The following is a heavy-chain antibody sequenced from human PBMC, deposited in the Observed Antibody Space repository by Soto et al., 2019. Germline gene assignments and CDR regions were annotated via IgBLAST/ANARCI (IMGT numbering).Heavy chain of an antibody. CDR1: GGSIITNYW. Sequence: PSETLSLTSAVSGGSIITNYWLSSFRHPRGEVLEWIGEIHHSGRTNYIQSLKSRVTMSLDKSNNQLSLKLSSVTAADTAVYYCARGFDCRLVYWGQGTLVTVSS. J-gene: IGHJ4*02. CDR3: ARGFDCRLVY. D-gene: IGHD2-21*01. V-gene: IGHV4-4*02. CDR2: IHHSGRT.